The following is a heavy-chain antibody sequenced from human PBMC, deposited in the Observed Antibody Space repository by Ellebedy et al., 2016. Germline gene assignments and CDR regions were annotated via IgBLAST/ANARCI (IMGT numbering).Heavy chain of an antibody. D-gene: IGHD5-24*01. J-gene: IGHJ6*02. Sequence: GGSLRLSCAASGFTVSSNYMSWVRQAPGKGLEWVSVIYSSGSTYYADSVKGRFTISRDNSKNTLYLQMSSLRAEDTAVYYCVQSGRWLQLSYYYYGMDVWGQGTTVTVSS. CDR3: VQSGRWLQLSYYYYGMDV. CDR2: IYSSGST. CDR1: GFTVSSNY. V-gene: IGHV3-66*03.